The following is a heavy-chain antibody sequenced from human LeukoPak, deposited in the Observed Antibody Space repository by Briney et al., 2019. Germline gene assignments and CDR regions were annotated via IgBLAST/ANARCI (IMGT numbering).Heavy chain of an antibody. J-gene: IGHJ4*02. CDR3: ARDVYFSGSYYGY. CDR1: GFTFSSYA. Sequence: GGSLRLSCAASGFTFSSYAMHWVRQAPGKGLEWVAVISYDGSNKYYADSVKGRFTISRDNSKNTLYLQMNSLRAEDTAVYYCARDVYFSGSYYGYWGQGTLVTVSS. V-gene: IGHV3-30-3*01. CDR2: ISYDGSNK. D-gene: IGHD1-26*01.